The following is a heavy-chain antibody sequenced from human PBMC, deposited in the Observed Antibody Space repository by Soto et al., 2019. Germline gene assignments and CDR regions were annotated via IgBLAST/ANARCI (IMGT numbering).Heavy chain of an antibody. J-gene: IGHJ4*02. Sequence: QVQFQQSGAEVKKPRASLKVSCKASGYTFATYGISWVRQAPGQGLEWMGWITPYHGDTNYAQRLQGRVTMTTDISTNTAYMEVRSLRSDDTAVYYCARLTPCSGGIWSSRHLDYWGQGTLVTVSS. CDR1: GYTFATYG. CDR2: ITPYHGDT. D-gene: IGHD2-15*01. CDR3: ARLTPCSGGIWSSRHLDY. V-gene: IGHV1-18*01.